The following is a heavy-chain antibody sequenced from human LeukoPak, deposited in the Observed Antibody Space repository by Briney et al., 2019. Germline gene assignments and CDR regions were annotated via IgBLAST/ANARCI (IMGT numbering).Heavy chain of an antibody. D-gene: IGHD3-10*01. J-gene: IGHJ5*02. CDR3: TRDLIWFGESNNWFDP. CDR1: GFTFDDYG. Sequence: PGGSLRLSCAASGFTFDDYGMSWVRQAPGKGLEWVSGINWNGGSTGYADSVKGRFTISRDNAKNSLYLQMNSLRAEDTALYYCTRDLIWFGESNNWFDPWGQGTLVTVSS. V-gene: IGHV3-20*04. CDR2: INWNGGST.